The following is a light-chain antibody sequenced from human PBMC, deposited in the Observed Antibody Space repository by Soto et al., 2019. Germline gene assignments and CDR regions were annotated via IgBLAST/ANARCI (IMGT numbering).Light chain of an antibody. CDR1: SSDLGGYNY. CDR2: EVS. J-gene: IGLJ2*01. CDR3: SSYTSSSTLV. V-gene: IGLV2-14*01. Sequence: QSALTQPASVSGSPGQSITISCTGTSSDLGGYNYVSWYQLHPGTAPKLMIYEVSNRPSGVSNRFSGSKSGNTASLTISGLQAEDEADYYCSSYTSSSTLVFGGGTKLPVL.